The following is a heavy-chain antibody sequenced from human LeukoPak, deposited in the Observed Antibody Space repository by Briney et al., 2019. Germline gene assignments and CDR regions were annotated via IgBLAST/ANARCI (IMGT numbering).Heavy chain of an antibody. V-gene: IGHV3-30*03. Sequence: GGSLRLSCAASGFTFSSYGMNWVRQAPGKGLEWVADISIDGSTKYYADSVKGRFTISRDNSKNTLYIQMYSLRDENMPVYYCAVAGPIWTTLSGGNYFVYWSQRTLVT. D-gene: IGHD4-11*01. CDR1: GFTFSSYG. J-gene: IGHJ4*02. CDR3: AVAGPIWTTLSGGNYFVY. CDR2: ISIDGSTK.